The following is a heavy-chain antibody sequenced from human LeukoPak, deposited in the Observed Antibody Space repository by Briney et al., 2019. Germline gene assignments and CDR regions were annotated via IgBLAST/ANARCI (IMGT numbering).Heavy chain of an antibody. CDR2: INSDGNNR. D-gene: IGHD4-17*01. CDR3: ANGAYGMDV. J-gene: IGHJ6*02. Sequence: GGPLRLSCAASGFTLSNYWMHWVRQAPGKGLVWVSRINSDGNNRNYADSVKGRFTISRDNAKNTLYLEMNSLRAEDTAVYYCANGAYGMDVWGQGTTVTVSS. CDR1: GFTLSNYW. V-gene: IGHV3-74*01.